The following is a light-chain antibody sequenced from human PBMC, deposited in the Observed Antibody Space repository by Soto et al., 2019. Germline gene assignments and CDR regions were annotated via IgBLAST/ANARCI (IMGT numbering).Light chain of an antibody. V-gene: IGLV4-69*01. CDR2: VNNDGSH. J-gene: IGLJ2*01. CDR3: QTWGTTTHLV. CDR1: SGYSSYA. Sequence: QSVLTQSPSASASLGASVKLTCTLSSGYSSYAIAWHQQQQEQGHRYLMKVNNDGSHSKGDGISDRFSGSSSGTERYLTISSLQSEDEADYYCQTWGTTTHLVFGGGTKVTVL.